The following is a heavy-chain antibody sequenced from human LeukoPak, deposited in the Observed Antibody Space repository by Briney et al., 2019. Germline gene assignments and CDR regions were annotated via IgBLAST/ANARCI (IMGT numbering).Heavy chain of an antibody. CDR1: GGSISSGSYY. CDR2: IHTSGST. V-gene: IGHV4-61*02. Sequence: SQTLSLTCTVSGGSISSGSYYWSWIRQPAGKGLEWIGRIHTSGSTNYNPSLKSRVTISVDTSKNQFSLKLSSVTAADTAVYYCASYDFWSGYYTNYWGQGTLVTVSS. CDR3: ASYDFWSGYYTNY. D-gene: IGHD3-3*01. J-gene: IGHJ4*02.